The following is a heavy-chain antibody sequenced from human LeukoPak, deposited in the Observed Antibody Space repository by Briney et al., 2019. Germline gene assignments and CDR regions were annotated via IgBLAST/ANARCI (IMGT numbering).Heavy chain of an antibody. CDR2: ICAYNGNT. D-gene: IGHD5-24*01. Sequence: ASVKVSCKASGYTFTSYGISWVRQAPGQGLEWMGWICAYNGNTNYAQKLQGRVTMTTDTSTSTAYMELRSLRSDDTAVYYCARSVEMATIVDYWGQGTLVTVSS. CDR1: GYTFTSYG. V-gene: IGHV1-18*01. CDR3: ARSVEMATIVDY. J-gene: IGHJ4*02.